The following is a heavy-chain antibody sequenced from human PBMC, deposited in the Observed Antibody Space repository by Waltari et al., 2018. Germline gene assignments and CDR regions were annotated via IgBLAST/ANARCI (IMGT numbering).Heavy chain of an antibody. J-gene: IGHJ4*02. Sequence: QLQLQESGPGLVKPSETLSLTCTVSGGSIISSNYYWGWIRQPPGKGLEWVGGIYNSAITYHHPSRKVRVTISVDTANHQFSLRLSSVTAADTAVYYCARSLGDPDYFDYWGQGTLVTVSS. D-gene: IGHD2-21*02. CDR1: GGSIISSNYY. CDR2: IYNSAIT. V-gene: IGHV4-39*01. CDR3: ARSLGDPDYFDY.